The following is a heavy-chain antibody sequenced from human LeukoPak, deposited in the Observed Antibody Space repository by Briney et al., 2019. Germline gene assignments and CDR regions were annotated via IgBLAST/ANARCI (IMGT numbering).Heavy chain of an antibody. V-gene: IGHV4-34*01. Sequence: SETLSLTCAVYGGSFSGYYWSWIRQPPGKGLEWIGEINHSGSTNYNPSLKSRVTISVDTSKNQFSLKLSSVTAADTAVYYCARGPRITIFGPTWHWFDPWGQRTLVTVSS. CDR3: ARGPRITIFGPTWHWFDP. J-gene: IGHJ5*02. D-gene: IGHD3-3*01. CDR2: INHSGST. CDR1: GGSFSGYY.